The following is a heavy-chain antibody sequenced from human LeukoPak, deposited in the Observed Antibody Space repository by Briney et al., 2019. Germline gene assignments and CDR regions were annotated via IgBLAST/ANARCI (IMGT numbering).Heavy chain of an antibody. CDR1: GYTFTSYD. Sequence: ASVKVSCKASGYTFTSYDINWVRQATEQGLEWMGWMNPNSGNTGYAQKFQGRVTMTRNTCISTAYMELSSLRSEDTAVYYCARGKKGYDNSDYYLDYWGQGTLVTVSS. CDR2: MNPNSGNT. D-gene: IGHD3-22*01. J-gene: IGHJ4*02. V-gene: IGHV1-8*02. CDR3: ARGKKGYDNSDYYLDY.